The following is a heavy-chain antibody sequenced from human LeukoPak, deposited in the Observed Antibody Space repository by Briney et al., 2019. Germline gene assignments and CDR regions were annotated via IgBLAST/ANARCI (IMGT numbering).Heavy chain of an antibody. J-gene: IGHJ4*02. CDR1: GGSVSSYY. V-gene: IGHV4-59*02. CDR2: IYYSGST. Sequence: SETLSLTCTVSGGSVSSYYWSWIRQPPGKGLEWIGYIYYSGSTNYNPSLESRVTISVDTSKNQFSLKLSSVTAADTAVYYCARDIAAAGTHFDYWGQGILVTVSS. D-gene: IGHD6-13*01. CDR3: ARDIAAAGTHFDY.